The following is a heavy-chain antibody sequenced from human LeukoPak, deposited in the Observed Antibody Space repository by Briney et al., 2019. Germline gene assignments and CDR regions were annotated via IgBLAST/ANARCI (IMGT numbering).Heavy chain of an antibody. J-gene: IGHJ4*02. CDR3: AKEGYFHSRGYEDY. Sequence: PGGSLRLSCAASGFTFSNYAMSWVRQAPGKGLEWVSTISGSGKNTYYADSVKGRFTISRDNSKNSLYLQMNSLRAEDTAVYYCAKEGYFHSRGYEDYWGQGTLVTVSS. D-gene: IGHD3-22*01. CDR2: ISGSGKNT. V-gene: IGHV3-23*01. CDR1: GFTFSNYA.